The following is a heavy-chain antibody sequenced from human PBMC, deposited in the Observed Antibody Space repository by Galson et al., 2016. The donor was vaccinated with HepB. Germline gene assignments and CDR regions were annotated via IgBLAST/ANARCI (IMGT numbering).Heavy chain of an antibody. Sequence: SVKVSCKASGYTFTKYLIGWVRQAPGQGLEWMGWIAPYNGNTNYAQRIQGRVTMTTDTSTRIAYMESRSLRTDDTAVYYCARYRGYSSAYLDYWGQGTLVTVSS. CDR3: ARYRGYSSAYLDY. CDR1: GYTFTKYL. V-gene: IGHV1-18*01. J-gene: IGHJ4*02. D-gene: IGHD5-12*01. CDR2: IAPYNGNT.